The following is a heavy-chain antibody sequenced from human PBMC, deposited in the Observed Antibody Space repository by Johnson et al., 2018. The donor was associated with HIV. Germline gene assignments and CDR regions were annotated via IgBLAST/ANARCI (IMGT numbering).Heavy chain of an antibody. CDR3: AKWDAFDI. CDR2: ISYDGSNK. CDR1: GFTFSSYA. J-gene: IGHJ3*02. V-gene: IGHV3-30*18. Sequence: QVQLVESGGGVVQPGRSLRLSCAASGFTFSSYAMHWVRQAPGKGLEWVAVISYDGSNKYHVDSVKGRFTISRDNSKNTLYLQMNSLRAEDTAVYYCAKWDAFDIWGQGTMVTVSS.